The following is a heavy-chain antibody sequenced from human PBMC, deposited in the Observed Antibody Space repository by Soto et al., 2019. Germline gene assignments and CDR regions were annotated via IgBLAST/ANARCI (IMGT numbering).Heavy chain of an antibody. CDR3: ARHGFSGYDVNAFDI. V-gene: IGHV4-59*08. Sequence: PSGTLSLTCTVSGGSISSYYWSWIRQPPGKELEWIGYIYYSGSTNYNPSLKSRVTISVDTSKNQFSLKLSSVTAADTAVYYCARHGFSGYDVNAFDIWGQGTMVTGSS. CDR1: GGSISSYY. CDR2: IYYSGST. D-gene: IGHD5-12*01. J-gene: IGHJ3*02.